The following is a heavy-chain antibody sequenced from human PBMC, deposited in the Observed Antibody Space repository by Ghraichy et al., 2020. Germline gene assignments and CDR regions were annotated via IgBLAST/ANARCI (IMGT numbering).Heavy chain of an antibody. D-gene: IGHD2-2*02. CDR1: GFTFSDYY. Sequence: GGSLRLSCAASGFTFSDYYMSWIRQAPGKGLEWVSYISSSGSTIYYADSVKGRFTISRDNAKNSLYLQMNSLRAEDTAVYYCAREGLRGGARYCSSTSCYKDAFDIWGQGTMVTVSS. J-gene: IGHJ3*02. CDR3: AREGLRGGARYCSSTSCYKDAFDI. CDR2: ISSSGSTI. V-gene: IGHV3-11*01.